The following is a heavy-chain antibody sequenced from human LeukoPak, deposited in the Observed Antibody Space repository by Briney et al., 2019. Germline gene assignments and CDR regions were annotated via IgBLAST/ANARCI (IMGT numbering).Heavy chain of an antibody. V-gene: IGHV4-59*08. CDR1: GHSVSIYY. CDR2: IYYSGRT. Sequence: SETLSLIRTLSGHSVSIYYWNWIRQPPGEGLECIGYIYYSGRTNYNPSLKSRVPIPVDTSKDQLSLKLRSVTARDPAGYYFGRLGHQGFDYWGEGTLVTVSS. J-gene: IGHJ4*02. D-gene: IGHD1-26*01. CDR3: GRLGHQGFDY.